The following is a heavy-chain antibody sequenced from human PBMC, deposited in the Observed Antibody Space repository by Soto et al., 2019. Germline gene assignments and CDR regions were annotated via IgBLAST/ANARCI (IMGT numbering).Heavy chain of an antibody. CDR3: ARGGWYSSGWGDY. D-gene: IGHD6-19*01. J-gene: IGHJ4*02. Sequence: EVQLVESGGGLVQPGGSLRLSCAASGFTFSSYEMNWVRQAPGKGLEWVSYISSSGSTIYYADSVKGRFTISRDNAKNSMYLQMNSLRAEDKAVYYCARGGWYSSGWGDYWGQGTLVTVSS. CDR1: GFTFSSYE. V-gene: IGHV3-48*03. CDR2: ISSSGSTI.